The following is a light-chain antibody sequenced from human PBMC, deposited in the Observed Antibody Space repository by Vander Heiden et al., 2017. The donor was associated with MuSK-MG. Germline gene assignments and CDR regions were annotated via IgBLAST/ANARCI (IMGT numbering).Light chain of an antibody. Sequence: SYELTQPPSLSVSPGQTATIACSGDKLGDKYTSWYQQKPGQSPRRIIYQDAKRPSGIPERFSGANSGNNANLNISGTQPMEHAADYCQAWERKTGIFGGGTKLTVL. CDR1: KLGDKY. CDR3: QAWERKTGI. J-gene: IGLJ2*01. V-gene: IGLV3-1*01. CDR2: QDA.